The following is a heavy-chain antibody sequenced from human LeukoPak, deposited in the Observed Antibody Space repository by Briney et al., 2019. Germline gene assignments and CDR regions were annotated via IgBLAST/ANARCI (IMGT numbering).Heavy chain of an antibody. CDR3: ARALRSTAM. CDR1: GVTFSSYW. D-gene: IGHD5-18*01. CDR2: IKQGGSEK. Sequence: GGSLRLSCAASGVTFSSYWMSWVRQAPGKGLEWVANIKQGGSEKYYVDSVKGRFTISRDNAKNSLYLQMNSLRAEDTAVYYCARALRSTAMWGQGTLVTVSS. V-gene: IGHV3-7*03. J-gene: IGHJ4*02.